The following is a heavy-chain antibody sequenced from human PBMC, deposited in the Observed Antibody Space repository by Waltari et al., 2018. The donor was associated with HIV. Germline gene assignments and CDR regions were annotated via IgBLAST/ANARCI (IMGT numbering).Heavy chain of an antibody. V-gene: IGHV4-59*08. CDR1: GGSITSHY. J-gene: IGHJ4*02. CDR3: ARFASEIFDSSGYSFDY. CDR2: LYYSGST. Sequence: QVQLQESGPGLVKPSETLSLTCTVSGGSITSHYWSWVRQPPGKGLEWIGYLYYSGSTNYNPSLKSRVTISLDTSKNQFSLKLTSVTAADTAVYYCARFASEIFDSSGYSFDYWGQGALVTVPS. D-gene: IGHD3-22*01.